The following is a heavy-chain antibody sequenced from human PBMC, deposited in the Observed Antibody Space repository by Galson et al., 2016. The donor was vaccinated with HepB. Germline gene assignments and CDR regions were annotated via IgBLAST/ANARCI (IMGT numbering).Heavy chain of an antibody. V-gene: IGHV1-2*02. Sequence: SVKVSCKASGYTFSDLYLHWVRQAPGQGLEYMGWINPSSGDADYAQPFQGRVTLTRDTSINTAYMEMNRLTSDDTAIYYCARGGSSVWGVGDAWGKGTTVTVSS. CDR1: GYTFSDLY. J-gene: IGHJ6*04. CDR3: ARGGSSVWGVGDA. D-gene: IGHD3-10*01. CDR2: INPSSGDA.